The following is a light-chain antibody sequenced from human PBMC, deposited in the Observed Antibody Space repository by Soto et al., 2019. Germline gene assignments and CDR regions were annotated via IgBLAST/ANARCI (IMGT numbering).Light chain of an antibody. CDR3: QEYDNWPPEGT. CDR2: GAS. V-gene: IGKV3-15*01. J-gene: IGKJ1*01. Sequence: TVLTQSPATLSVSPGERASLSCRASQSVSINLAWYQQKPGQAPRLLIYGASTRATGIPARFSGSGSGTEFPLTINSLQSEDFAVYYCQEYDNWPPEGTFGQGTKVEV. CDR1: QSVSIN.